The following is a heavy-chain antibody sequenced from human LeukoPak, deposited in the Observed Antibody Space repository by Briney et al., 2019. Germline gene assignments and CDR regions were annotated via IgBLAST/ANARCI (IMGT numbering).Heavy chain of an antibody. Sequence: GGSLRLSCAASGFTFSSYDMHWVRQATGKGLEWVSAIGTAGDTYYPGSVKGRFTISRENAKNSLYLQMNSLRAGDTAVYYCARGNWNDWFDYWGQGTLVTVSS. V-gene: IGHV3-13*01. CDR2: IGTAGDT. D-gene: IGHD1-20*01. CDR1: GFTFSSYD. CDR3: ARGNWNDWFDY. J-gene: IGHJ4*02.